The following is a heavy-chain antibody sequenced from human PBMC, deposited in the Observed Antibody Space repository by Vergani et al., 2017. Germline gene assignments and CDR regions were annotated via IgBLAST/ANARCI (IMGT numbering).Heavy chain of an antibody. CDR2: IYSGGST. D-gene: IGHD3-9*01. CDR1: GLTVSSNY. CDR3: ARGLYYDILTGYHDAFDI. Sequence: EVQLVESGGGLIQPGGSLRLSCAASGLTVSSNYMSWVRQAPGKGREWVSVIYSGGSTYYADSVKGRFTISRDNSKNTLYLQMNSLRAEDTAVYYCARGLYYDILTGYHDAFDIWGQGNPGHRLL. V-gene: IGHV3-53*01. J-gene: IGHJ3*02.